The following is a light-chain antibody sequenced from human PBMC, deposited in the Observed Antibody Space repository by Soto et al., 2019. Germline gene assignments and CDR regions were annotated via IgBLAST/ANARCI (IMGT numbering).Light chain of an antibody. V-gene: IGKV1-39*01. J-gene: IGKJ4*01. CDR1: QGISSY. Sequence: DIQMTQSPSSLSASVGDRVTITCRASQGISSYLNWYQQKPGKAPKLLIYAASSLQSGVPSRFSGSGSGTDFTLTISSLQPEDFATYYCQQANSFPPTFGGGTKVDIK. CDR3: QQANSFPPT. CDR2: AAS.